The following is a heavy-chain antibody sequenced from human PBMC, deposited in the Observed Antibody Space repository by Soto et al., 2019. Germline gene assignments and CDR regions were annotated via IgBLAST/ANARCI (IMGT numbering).Heavy chain of an antibody. CDR2: INHSGST. CDR3: ARANLIAAAGTALFDY. V-gene: IGHV4-34*01. D-gene: IGHD6-13*01. J-gene: IGHJ4*02. CDR1: GGSFSGYY. Sequence: SETLSLTCAVYGGSFSGYYWSWIRQPPGKGLEWIGEINHSGSTNYNPSLKSRVTISVDTSKNQFSLKLSSVTAADTAVCYCARANLIAAAGTALFDYWGQGTLVTVSS.